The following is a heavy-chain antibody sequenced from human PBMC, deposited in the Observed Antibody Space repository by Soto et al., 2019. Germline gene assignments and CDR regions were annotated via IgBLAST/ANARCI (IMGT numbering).Heavy chain of an antibody. CDR2: ISRSGGST. D-gene: IGHD2-15*01. CDR1: GFTFSSYA. V-gene: IGHV3-23*01. Sequence: GSLRLSCAASGFTFSSYAMSWVRQAQGKGLEWVSTISRSGGSTFYADSVKGRFTISRDNSKNTLYLQVNSLRAEDTAVYYCAKELGAEYCSGGSCSYYYYSMDVWGQGTTVTVSS. CDR3: AKELGAEYCSGGSCSYYYYSMDV. J-gene: IGHJ6*02.